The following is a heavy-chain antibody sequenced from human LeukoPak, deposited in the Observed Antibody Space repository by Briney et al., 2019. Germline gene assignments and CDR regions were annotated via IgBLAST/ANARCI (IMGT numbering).Heavy chain of an antibody. J-gene: IGHJ4*02. D-gene: IGHD5-12*01. Sequence: GGSLRLSCAASGFTFSSYSMNWVRQAPGKGLEWVSSISTSSSYVYYADSMKGRFSISRDNAKDSLYLQMNSLRAEDTAVYYCARASGGFLDWGQGTLVTVSS. CDR2: ISTSSSYV. V-gene: IGHV3-21*01. CDR1: GFTFSSYS. CDR3: ARASGGFLD.